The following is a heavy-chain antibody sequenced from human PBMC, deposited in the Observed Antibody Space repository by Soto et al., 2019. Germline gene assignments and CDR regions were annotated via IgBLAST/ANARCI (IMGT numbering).Heavy chain of an antibody. D-gene: IGHD2-15*01. CDR1: GFPFGSYA. J-gene: IGHJ4*02. Sequence: PGGSLRLVCAASGFPFGSYARSGVRQAPGKGLEWVSAISGSGGSTYYADSVKGRFTISRDNSKNTLYLQMNSLRAEDTAVYYCAKDQFLIVVVVAATDYWGQGT. CDR2: ISGSGGST. V-gene: IGHV3-23*01. CDR3: AKDQFLIVVVVAATDY.